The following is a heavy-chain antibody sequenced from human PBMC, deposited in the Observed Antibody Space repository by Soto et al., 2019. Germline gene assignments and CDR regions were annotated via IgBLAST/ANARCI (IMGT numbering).Heavy chain of an antibody. D-gene: IGHD3-3*01. J-gene: IGHJ4*02. CDR3: ARVRSNLFDY. CDR1: GDSIITFY. CDR2: IHYSGST. V-gene: IGHV4-59*01. Sequence: SETLSLTCTVSGDSIITFYCSWIRQPPGKGLEWIGYIHYSGSTNYNPSLKSQVIISVDTSKNQFSLKLSSVTAADTAVYFCARVRSNLFDYWGQGTLVTVSS.